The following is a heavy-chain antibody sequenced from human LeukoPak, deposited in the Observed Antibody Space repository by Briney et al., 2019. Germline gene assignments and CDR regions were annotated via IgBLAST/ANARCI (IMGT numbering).Heavy chain of an antibody. CDR1: GGSISSGDKY. Sequence: PSETLFLTCNVSGGSISSGDKYWSWIRQPPGKGLEWIGYIYYSGSTYYNPSLKSRLTISVDTSENQFSLHLTSVTAADTAVYFCARVTQWAGLDFWGQGTLVTVSS. CDR3: ARVTQWAGLDF. J-gene: IGHJ4*02. CDR2: IYYSGST. V-gene: IGHV4-30-4*01. D-gene: IGHD2-21*02.